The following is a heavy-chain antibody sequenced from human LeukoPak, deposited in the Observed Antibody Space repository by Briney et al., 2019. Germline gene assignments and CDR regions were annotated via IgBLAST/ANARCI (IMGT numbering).Heavy chain of an antibody. D-gene: IGHD1-1*01. CDR3: ARDWNRAAIDY. CDR1: GFTFTGYD. V-gene: IGHV3-48*03. CDR2: ITVASHTI. J-gene: IGHJ4*02. Sequence: GGSLRLSCVGSGFTFTGYDLYWVRQAPGKGLEWVAFITVASHTIYYTDSVKGRFTISRDNTKKSILLQMDSLRGDDTAVYYCARDWNRAAIDYWGQGTLVTVSS.